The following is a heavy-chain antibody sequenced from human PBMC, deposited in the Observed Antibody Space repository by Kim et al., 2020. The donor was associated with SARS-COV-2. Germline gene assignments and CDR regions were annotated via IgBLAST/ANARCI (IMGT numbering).Heavy chain of an antibody. CDR3: ARAGYSSNLGFDY. CDR1: GDSISRNGYY. J-gene: IGHJ4*02. CDR2: IYYSGSN. D-gene: IGHD6-13*01. Sequence: SETLSLTCIVSGDSISRNGYYWGWIRQPPGKGLEWIGSIYYSGSNYYNPSLKSRVTISVHTSKNQFSLKLSSVTAADTAVYYCARAGYSSNLGFDYWGQGTLVTVSS. V-gene: IGHV4-39*01.